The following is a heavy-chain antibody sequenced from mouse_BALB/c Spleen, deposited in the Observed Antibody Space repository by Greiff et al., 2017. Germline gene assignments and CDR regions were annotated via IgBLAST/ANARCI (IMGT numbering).Heavy chain of an antibody. Sequence: VQLVESGAELVKPGASVKLSCKASGYTFTSYYMYWVKQRPGQGLEWIGEINPSNGGTNFNEKFKSKATLTVDKSSSTAYMQLSSLTSEDSAVYYCTRDGNYGFAYWGQGTLVTVSA. V-gene: IGHV1S81*02. CDR1: GYTFTSYY. D-gene: IGHD2-1*01. CDR3: TRDGNYGFAY. CDR2: INPSNGGT. J-gene: IGHJ3*01.